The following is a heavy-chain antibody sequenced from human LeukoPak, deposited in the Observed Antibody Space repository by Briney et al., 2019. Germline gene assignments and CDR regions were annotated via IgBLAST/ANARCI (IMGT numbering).Heavy chain of an antibody. CDR1: GFTFSSYA. CDR2: ISGSGGST. V-gene: IGHV3-23*01. CDR3: AKLPNYYYYYYMDV. Sequence: PGGSLRLSCAASGFTFSSYAMSWVRQAPGKGLEWVSAISGSGGSTYYADSVKGRFTISRDNSKNTLYLQMNSLRAEDTAVYYCAKLPNYYYYYYMDVWGKGTMVTVSS. J-gene: IGHJ6*03.